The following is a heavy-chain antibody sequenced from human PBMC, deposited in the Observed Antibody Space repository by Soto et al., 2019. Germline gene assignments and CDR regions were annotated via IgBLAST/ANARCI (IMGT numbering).Heavy chain of an antibody. J-gene: IGHJ6*03. CDR2: INAGNGNT. Sequence: ASVKVSCKASGYTFTSYAMHWVRQAPGQRLEWMGWINAGNGNTKYSQKFQGRGTITRDTSASTAYMELSSLRSEDTALYYCARNKGGYIYYYYYYMDVWGKGPTVTVSS. CDR3: ARNKGGYIYYYYYYMDV. CDR1: GYTFTSYA. D-gene: IGHD6-13*01. V-gene: IGHV1-3*01.